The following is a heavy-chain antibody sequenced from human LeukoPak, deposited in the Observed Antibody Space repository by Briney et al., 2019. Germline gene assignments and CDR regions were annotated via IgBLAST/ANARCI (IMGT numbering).Heavy chain of an antibody. CDR2: INPNSGGT. CDR1: GYTFTGYY. V-gene: IGHV1-2*02. D-gene: IGHD3-10*01. CDR3: ARAALGVWFGEPLGGPTEY. J-gene: IGHJ4*02. Sequence: ASVKVSCKASGYTFTGYYIHWARPAPGQGLEWMGWINPNSGGTYYAQSFQGRVTMTRDTSISTAYMELSRLRSDDTAVYYCARAALGVWFGEPLGGPTEYWGQGTLVTVSS.